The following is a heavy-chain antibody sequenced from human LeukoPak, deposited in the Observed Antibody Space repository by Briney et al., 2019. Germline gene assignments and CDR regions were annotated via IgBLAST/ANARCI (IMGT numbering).Heavy chain of an antibody. CDR1: GFTFSTYA. V-gene: IGHV3-23*01. CDR3: ALNGREVPSGAFDI. J-gene: IGHJ3*02. CDR2: ISGSGGRT. D-gene: IGHD1-1*01. Sequence: GGSLRLSCAASGFTFSTYAMSWVRQAPAKGLEWVSAISGSGGRTYYADSVKGRFTISRDNSKNTLYLQMNSLRAEDTAVYYCALNGREVPSGAFDIWGQGTMVTVSS.